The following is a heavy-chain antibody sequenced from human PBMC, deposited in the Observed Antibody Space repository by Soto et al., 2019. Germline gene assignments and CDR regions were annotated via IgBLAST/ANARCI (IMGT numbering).Heavy chain of an antibody. D-gene: IGHD2-2*01. V-gene: IGHV3-11*01. CDR1: GFTFSDYY. CDR2: IHSSGTTL. CDR3: ARDPDTSSKIDY. J-gene: IGHJ4*02. Sequence: XESLSLTCVASGFTFSDYYMSWVRQAPGKGLEWVSYIHSSGTTLYYADSVKGRFTISRDNAKNSLYLQMNSLRAEDTAVYYCARDPDTSSKIDYWGQGTLVTVS.